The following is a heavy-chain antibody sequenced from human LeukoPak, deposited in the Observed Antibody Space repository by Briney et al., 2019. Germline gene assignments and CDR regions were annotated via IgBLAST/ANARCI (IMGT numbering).Heavy chain of an antibody. CDR3: ARGPYYGSGSPHFPFSDY. Sequence: PSETLSLTCTVFGGSISSSSYYWGWIRQPPGKGLEWIGRIYTSGSTNYNPSLKSRVTISVDTSKNQFSLKLSSVTAADTAVYYCARGPYYGSGSPHFPFSDYWGQGTLVTVSS. J-gene: IGHJ4*02. CDR1: GGSISSSSYY. D-gene: IGHD3-10*01. CDR2: IYTSGST. V-gene: IGHV4-61*02.